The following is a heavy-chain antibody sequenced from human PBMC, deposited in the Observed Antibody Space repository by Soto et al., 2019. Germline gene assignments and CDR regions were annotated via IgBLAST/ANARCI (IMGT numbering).Heavy chain of an antibody. CDR3: ARDLGGWPDY. CDR2: ISAYNGNT. CDR1: GYTFTSYG. D-gene: IGHD2-15*01. J-gene: IGHJ4*02. Sequence: ASVKVSCKASGYTFTSYGISWVRQAPGQGLEWMGWISAYNGNTNYAQKFQGRVTITRDTSASTAYMELSSLRYEDTAVYYCARDLGGWPDYWGQGTLVTVSS. V-gene: IGHV1-18*01.